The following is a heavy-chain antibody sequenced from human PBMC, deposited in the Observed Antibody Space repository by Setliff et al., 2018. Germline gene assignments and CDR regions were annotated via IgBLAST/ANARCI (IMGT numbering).Heavy chain of an antibody. CDR3: ARAYCSSTICYERLDY. CDR1: GGSFSGYY. V-gene: IGHV4-34*01. D-gene: IGHD2-2*01. Sequence: PSETLSLTCAVYGGSFSGYYWSWIRQPPGKGLEWIGEINHSGSTNYNPSLKSRVTISVDTSKNQFSLKLSSVTAADTAVYYCARAYCSSTICYERLDYWGQGTLVTVSS. CDR2: INHSGST. J-gene: IGHJ4*02.